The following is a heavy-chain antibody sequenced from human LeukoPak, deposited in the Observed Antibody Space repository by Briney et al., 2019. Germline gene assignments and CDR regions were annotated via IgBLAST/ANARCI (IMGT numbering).Heavy chain of an antibody. D-gene: IGHD3-16*01. CDR1: GGSISSGDYD. J-gene: IGHJ2*01. Sequence: SETLSLTCTVSGGSISSGDYDWSWIRQPPGKGLEWIGYIYYSGSTYYNPSLKSRVTISIDTSKNQFSLKLSSVTAADTAVYYCARIRFLDWYFDLWGRGTLVTVSS. CDR2: IYYSGST. CDR3: ARIRFLDWYFDL. V-gene: IGHV4-30-4*01.